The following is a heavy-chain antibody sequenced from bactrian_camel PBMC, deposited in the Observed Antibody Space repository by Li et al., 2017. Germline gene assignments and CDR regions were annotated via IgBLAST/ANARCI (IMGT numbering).Heavy chain of an antibody. J-gene: IGHJ6*01. CDR3: ATNYRLRCTENRSDFPY. Sequence: HVQLVESGGGSVQAGGSLRLSCQASGYTYSSYCMGWFRQAPGKSGKEREGLAAIDSDGRTSYADSVKGRFTISQDNAANTLTLQMNSLKPEDTAIYYCATNYRLRCTENRSDFPYWGQGTQVTVS. CDR2: IDSDGRT. CDR1: GYTYSSYC. V-gene: IGHV3S53*01. D-gene: IGHD1*01.